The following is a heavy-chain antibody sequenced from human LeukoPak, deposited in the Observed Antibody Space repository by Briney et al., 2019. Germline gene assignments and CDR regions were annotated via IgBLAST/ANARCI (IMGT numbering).Heavy chain of an antibody. CDR1: GFTFSGYA. Sequence: GSLRLSCAASGFTFSGYAMSWVRQAPGKGLKWIGEINHSGSTNYNPSLKSRVTISVDTSKNQFSLKLSSVTAADTAVYYCARVPGAFDIWGQGTMVTVSS. CDR2: INHSGST. CDR3: ARVPGAFDI. J-gene: IGHJ3*02. V-gene: IGHV4-34*01.